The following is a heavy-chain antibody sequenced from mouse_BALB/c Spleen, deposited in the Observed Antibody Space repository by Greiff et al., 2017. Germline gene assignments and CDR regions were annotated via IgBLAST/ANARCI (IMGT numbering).Heavy chain of an antibody. J-gene: IGHJ3*01. V-gene: IGHV14-4*02. CDR2: IDPENGDT. CDR3: NARAY. Sequence: VQLLQSGAELVRSGASVKLSCTASGFNIKVYYMHWVKQRPEQGLEWIGWIDPENGDTEYAPKFQGKTTMTADTSSNTAYLQINSLTSEDTAVYYCNARAYWGQGTLVTVSA. CDR1: GFNIKVYY.